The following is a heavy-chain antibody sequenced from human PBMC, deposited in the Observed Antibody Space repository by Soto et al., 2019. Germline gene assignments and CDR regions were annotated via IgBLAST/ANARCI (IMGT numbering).Heavy chain of an antibody. CDR3: ARHLTYYDILTGSYYYYGMDV. J-gene: IGHJ6*02. CDR2: IYYSGST. CDR1: GGSISSYH. D-gene: IGHD3-9*01. V-gene: IGHV4-59*08. Sequence: PSETLSLTCTVSGGSISSYHWSWIRQPPGKGLEWIGYIYYSGSTNYNPSLKSRVTISVDTSKNQFSLKLSSVTAADTAVYYCARHLTYYDILTGSYYYYGMDVWGQGTTVTVSS.